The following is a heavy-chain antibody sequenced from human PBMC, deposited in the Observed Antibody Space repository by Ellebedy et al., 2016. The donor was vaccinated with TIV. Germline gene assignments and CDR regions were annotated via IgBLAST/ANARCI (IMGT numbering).Heavy chain of an antibody. CDR2: ITSSSSHI. V-gene: IGHV3-21*01. CDR3: ARDPYSGAYYSYYYYYMDV. CDR1: GFTFSSYN. D-gene: IGHD1-26*01. Sequence: GESLKISCAASGFTFSSYNMNWVRQAPGKGLEWVSSITSSSSHIYYADSVRGRFTISRDNAKNLLYLQMNSLRAEDTAVYYCARDPYSGAYYSYYYYYMDVWGKGTTVIVS. J-gene: IGHJ6*03.